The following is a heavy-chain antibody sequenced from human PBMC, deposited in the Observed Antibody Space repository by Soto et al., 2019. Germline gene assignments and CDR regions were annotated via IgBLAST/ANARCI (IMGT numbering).Heavy chain of an antibody. CDR1: GGSVSSGSYY. D-gene: IGHD2-21*01. CDR2: IYYSGST. Sequence: QVQLQESGPGLVKPSETLSLTCTVSGGSVSSGSYYWSWIRQPPGKGLEWIGYIYYSGSTNYNPSLKSRVTISVDTSKNQFSLKLSSVTAADTAVYYCARDCGGCGYFDLWGRGTLVTVSS. J-gene: IGHJ2*01. V-gene: IGHV4-61*01. CDR3: ARDCGGCGYFDL.